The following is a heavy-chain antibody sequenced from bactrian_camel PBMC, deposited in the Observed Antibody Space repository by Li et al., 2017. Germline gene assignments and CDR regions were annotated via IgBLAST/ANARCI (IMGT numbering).Heavy chain of an antibody. Sequence: VQLVESGGGSVQAGGSLRLSCAASGYTYNRNCMAWFRQAPGKEREGVARIATGSGNTYYADSVKGRFTISRDNLQMNSLKSEDTGLYYCATSLTDNWLRGFGCWGQGTQVTVS. V-gene: IGHV3S1*01. D-gene: IGHD7*01. CDR1: GYTYNRNC. CDR3: ATSLTDNWLRGFGC. J-gene: IGHJ6*01. CDR2: IATGSGNT.